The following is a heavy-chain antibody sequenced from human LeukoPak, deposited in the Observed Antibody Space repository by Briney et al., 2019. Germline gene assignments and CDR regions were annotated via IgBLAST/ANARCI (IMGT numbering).Heavy chain of an antibody. CDR1: GDSFSSYS. J-gene: IGHJ6*02. CDR3: ARYSYGMDV. CDR2: IYNSGST. V-gene: IGHV4-59*01. Sequence: SETLSLTCTVSGDSFSSYSWSWIRQPPGKGLEWIGYIYNSGSTNYNPSLKSRVVTSEDTSKNQFSLKLNSVTAADTAVYYCARYSYGMDVWGQGTTVTVSS. D-gene: IGHD2-21*01.